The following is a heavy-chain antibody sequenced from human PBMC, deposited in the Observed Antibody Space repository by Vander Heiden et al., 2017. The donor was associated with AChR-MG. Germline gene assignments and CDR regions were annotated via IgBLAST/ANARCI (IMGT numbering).Heavy chain of an antibody. CDR3: ARGSPGVVIIWDWFDP. CDR2: IIPILGIA. J-gene: IGHJ5*02. Sequence: QVQLVQSGAEVKKPGSSVKVSCKASGGTFRSYLSSGVRQAPGQGLEWMGRIIPILGIANYAQKFQGRVTITADKSTSTAYMELSSLRSEDTAVYYCARGSPGVVIIWDWFDPWGQGTLVTVSS. V-gene: IGHV1-69*02. D-gene: IGHD3-3*01. CDR1: GGTFRSYL.